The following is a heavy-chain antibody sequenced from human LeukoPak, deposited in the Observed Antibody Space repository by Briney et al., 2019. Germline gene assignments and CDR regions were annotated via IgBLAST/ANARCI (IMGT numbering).Heavy chain of an antibody. D-gene: IGHD2-21*02. CDR3: AGGVTAISPYFDY. Sequence: SETLSLTCTVSGGSISSYYWSWLRQPPGKGLEWIGYIYYSGRTNYNPSLKSRVTISVDTSKTQFSLKLSSVTAADTAVYYCAGGVTAISPYFDYWGQGTLVTVSS. CDR2: IYYSGRT. V-gene: IGHV4-59*01. CDR1: GGSISSYY. J-gene: IGHJ4*02.